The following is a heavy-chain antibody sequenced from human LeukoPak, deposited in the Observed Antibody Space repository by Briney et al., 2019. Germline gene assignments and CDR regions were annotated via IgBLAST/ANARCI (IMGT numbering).Heavy chain of an antibody. D-gene: IGHD1-26*01. V-gene: IGHV3-21*01. CDR3: ARDSGSYSC. CDR2: ISSSSSYI. J-gene: IGHJ4*02. CDR1: GFTFSSYA. Sequence: PGGSLRLSCAASGFTFSSYAMSWVRQAPGKGLEWVSSISSSSSYINYADSVKGRFTISRDNAKNSLYLQMNSLRAEDMAVYYCARDSGSYSCWGQGTLVAVSS.